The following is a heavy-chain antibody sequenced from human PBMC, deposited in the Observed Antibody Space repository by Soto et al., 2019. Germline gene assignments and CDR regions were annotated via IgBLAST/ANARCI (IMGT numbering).Heavy chain of an antibody. CDR1: GFTFSSYG. Sequence: QVQLVESGGGVVQPGRSLRLSCAASGFTFSSYGMHWVRQAPGKGLEWVAVISYDGSNKYYADSVKGRFTISRDNSQNTLNLQMNSPRAEDTAVYYCAKSTYSSSPSRYGMDVWGQGTTVTVSS. CDR3: AKSTYSSSPSRYGMDV. D-gene: IGHD6-13*01. V-gene: IGHV3-30*18. CDR2: ISYDGSNK. J-gene: IGHJ6*02.